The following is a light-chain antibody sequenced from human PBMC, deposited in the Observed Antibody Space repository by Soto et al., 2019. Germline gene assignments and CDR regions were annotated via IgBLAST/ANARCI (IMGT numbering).Light chain of an antibody. CDR1: QSVSSSY. CDR3: QQYGSSLIT. J-gene: IGKJ5*01. CDR2: GAS. Sequence: VMTQSPDTLSVSPGERATLSCRASQSVSSSYLAWYQQKPGQAPRLLIYGASSRATGIPDRFSGSGSGTDFTLTISRLEPEDFAVYYCQQYGSSLITFGQGTRLEIK. V-gene: IGKV3-20*01.